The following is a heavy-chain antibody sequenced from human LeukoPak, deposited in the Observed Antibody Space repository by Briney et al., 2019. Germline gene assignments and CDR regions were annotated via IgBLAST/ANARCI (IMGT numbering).Heavy chain of an antibody. J-gene: IGHJ4*02. V-gene: IGHV3-7*01. CDR3: ARIQYSGSYYYDY. CDR1: GFTLSGYW. CDR2: IQQDGSDK. D-gene: IGHD1-26*01. Sequence: PGGSLRLSCAASGFTLSGYWMSWVRQAPGKGLEWVANIQQDGSDKYYVDSVKGRFTISRDNAKNSLYLQMNSLRAEDTAVYYCARIQYSGSYYYDYWGQGTLVTVSS.